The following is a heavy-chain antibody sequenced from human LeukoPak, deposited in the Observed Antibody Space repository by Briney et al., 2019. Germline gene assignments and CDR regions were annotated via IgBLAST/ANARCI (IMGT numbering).Heavy chain of an antibody. CDR3: ARGLMGGYPLFEY. CDR2: IYSGGST. Sequence: PGGSLRLSCAASGFTVSSNYMSWVRQAPGKGLEWVSVIYSGGSTYYADSVKGRFTISRDNSKNTLYPQMNSLRAEDTAVYYCARGLMGGYPLFEYWGQGALVTVSS. V-gene: IGHV3-53*01. CDR1: GFTVSSNY. J-gene: IGHJ4*02. D-gene: IGHD3-22*01.